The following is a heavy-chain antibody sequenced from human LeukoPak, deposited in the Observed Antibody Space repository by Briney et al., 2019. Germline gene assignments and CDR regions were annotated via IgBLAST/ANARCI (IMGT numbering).Heavy chain of an antibody. CDR1: GGTFSSYA. J-gene: IGHJ3*02. CDR3: ARVRDGYNDAYDI. CDR2: IIPIFGTA. V-gene: IGHV1-69*13. D-gene: IGHD5-24*01. Sequence: SVKVSCKASGGTFSSYAISWVRQAPGQGLEWMGGIIPIFGTANYAQKFQGRVTITADESTSTVYMELSSLKSEDTAVYYCARVRDGYNDAYDIWGQGAMVIVSS.